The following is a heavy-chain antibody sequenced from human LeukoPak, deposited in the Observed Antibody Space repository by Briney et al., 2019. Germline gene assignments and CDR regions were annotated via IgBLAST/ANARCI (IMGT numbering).Heavy chain of an antibody. Sequence: GGSLRLSCAASGFTFSSYSMNWGRQAPGKGLAWVSSISSSSSNIYYADSLKGRFTISRDNAKNSLYLHMNSLRAEDTALYYCAREGYGDFVSDYWGQGTLVTVSS. CDR1: GFTFSSYS. J-gene: IGHJ4*02. CDR3: AREGYGDFVSDY. D-gene: IGHD4-17*01. V-gene: IGHV3-21*01. CDR2: ISSSSSNI.